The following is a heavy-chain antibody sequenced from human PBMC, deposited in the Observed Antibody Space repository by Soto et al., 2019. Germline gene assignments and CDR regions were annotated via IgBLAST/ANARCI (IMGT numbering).Heavy chain of an antibody. Sequence: SETLSLTCTVSGGSISSGDYYWSWIRQPPGKGLEWIGYIYYSGSTYYNPSLKSRVTISVDTSKKQFSLKLSSVTAADTAVYYCARLHGYCISSSCHGHYAMDVWGQGTTVTVSS. CDR3: ARLHGYCISSSCHGHYAMDV. CDR1: GGSISSGDYY. D-gene: IGHD2-2*01. J-gene: IGHJ6*02. V-gene: IGHV4-30-4*01. CDR2: IYYSGST.